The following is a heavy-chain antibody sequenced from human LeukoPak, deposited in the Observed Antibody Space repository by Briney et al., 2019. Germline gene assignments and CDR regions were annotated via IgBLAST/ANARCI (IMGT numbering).Heavy chain of an antibody. D-gene: IGHD6-13*01. Sequence: ASVKVSCKASGYTFTGYYMHWVRQAPGQGLEWMGWINPNSGGTNYAQKFQGRVTMTRDTSISTAYMELSRLRSDDTAVYYCARGRGSSSWYLDYWGQGTLVTVSS. CDR3: ARGRGSSSWYLDY. CDR1: GYTFTGYY. V-gene: IGHV1-2*02. CDR2: INPNSGGT. J-gene: IGHJ4*02.